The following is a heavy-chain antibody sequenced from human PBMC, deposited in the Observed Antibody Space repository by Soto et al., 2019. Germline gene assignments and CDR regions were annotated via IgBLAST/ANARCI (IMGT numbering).Heavy chain of an antibody. Sequence: GGSLRLSCAASGLTFSSYSMNWVRQAPGKGLEWVSVISGSGGGTYYADSVKGRFTISRDNSKNTLYLQMNSLRAEDTAVYYCGKVLNAYWFDPWGQGTMVTVSS. CDR3: GKVLNAYWFDP. V-gene: IGHV3-23*01. D-gene: IGHD2-2*01. CDR2: ISGSGGGT. CDR1: GLTFSSYS. J-gene: IGHJ5*02.